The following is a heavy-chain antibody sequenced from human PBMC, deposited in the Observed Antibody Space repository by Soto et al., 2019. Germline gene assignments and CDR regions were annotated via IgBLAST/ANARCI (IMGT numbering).Heavy chain of an antibody. CDR2: ILYDGRKQ. J-gene: IGHJ5*01. Sequence: GGSLRLSCEASGFRFSDYGMHWVRQAPGKGLQWVATILYDGRKQFYADSVKGRFTISRDNSKNTLYLQMNSLRAEDTAVYSCAKVQFYYDSTGSYDSWGQGTLVTVSS. D-gene: IGHD3-22*01. V-gene: IGHV3-30*18. CDR3: AKVQFYYDSTGSYDS. CDR1: GFRFSDYG.